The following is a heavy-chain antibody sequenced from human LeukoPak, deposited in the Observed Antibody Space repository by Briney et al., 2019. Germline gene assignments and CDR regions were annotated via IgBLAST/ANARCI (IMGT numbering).Heavy chain of an antibody. CDR3: ACSGWYEGEYFDY. CDR2: IVVGTGRT. D-gene: IGHD6-19*01. Sequence: SVKVSCKASGFPFSSSAVQWVRQARGQRLEWVGWIVVGTGRTIYAQKFQERVTITRDMSTSTAYMELSSLRSEDTAVYYCACSGWYEGEYFDYWGQGTLVTVSS. V-gene: IGHV1-58*01. CDR1: GFPFSSSA. J-gene: IGHJ4*02.